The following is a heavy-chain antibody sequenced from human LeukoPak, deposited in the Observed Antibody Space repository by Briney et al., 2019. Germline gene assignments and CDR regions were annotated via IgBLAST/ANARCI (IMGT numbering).Heavy chain of an antibody. J-gene: IGHJ5*02. CDR3: AIEGEEVRATDSASNWFDP. CDR2: ISRNSGGR. V-gene: IGHV1-2*02. CDR1: AYTFTTNY. D-gene: IGHD3-10*01. Sequence: ASAMASCKTSAYTFTTNYIHCLRQAPGQGLEWMGWISRNSGGRNTAQKSHGRVTMTRDAPVRTAYMELSRLGSDDTAVYDCAIEGEEVRATDSASNWFDPWGQGTLVTVSS.